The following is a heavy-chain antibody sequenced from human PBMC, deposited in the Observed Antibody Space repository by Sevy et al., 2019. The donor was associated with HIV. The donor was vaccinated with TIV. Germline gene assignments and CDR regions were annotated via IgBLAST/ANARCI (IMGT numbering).Heavy chain of an antibody. CDR3: ARVSGYSSSWSYFDY. Sequence: GGSLRLSCAASGFAFSSYSMNWVRQAPGKGLEWVSYISSSSSTIYYTDSVKGRFTISRDSAKNSLYLQMNSLRAEDTAVYYCARVSGYSSSWSYFDYWGQGTLVTVSS. CDR1: GFAFSSYS. J-gene: IGHJ4*02. V-gene: IGHV3-48*01. D-gene: IGHD6-13*01. CDR2: ISSSSSTI.